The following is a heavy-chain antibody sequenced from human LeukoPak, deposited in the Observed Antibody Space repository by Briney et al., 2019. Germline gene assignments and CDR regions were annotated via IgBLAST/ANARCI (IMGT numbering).Heavy chain of an antibody. J-gene: IGHJ4*02. Sequence: GGSLRLSCAASGFTFSSSWMHWVRQAPGKGLEWVAVISYDGSNKYYADSVKGRFTIPRDNSKNTLYLQMNSLRAEDTAVYYCARGIYPRTVTADWGQGTLVTVSS. CDR3: ARGIYPRTVTAD. CDR2: ISYDGSNK. V-gene: IGHV3-30*03. CDR1: GFTFSSSW. D-gene: IGHD4-17*01.